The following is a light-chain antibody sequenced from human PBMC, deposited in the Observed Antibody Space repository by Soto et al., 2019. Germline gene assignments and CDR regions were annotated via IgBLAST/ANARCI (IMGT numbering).Light chain of an antibody. J-gene: IGKJ2*01. CDR1: QSLLHRNGYNY. CDR3: VHSLQNPPYT. Sequence: DIVMTQSPLSLPVTPGEPASISCRSSQSLLHRNGYNYLDWYLQKPGQSPQLLIYLGSLRASGVPDRFSGSGSGTDFTLKISRVEAEDVGVYYCVHSLQNPPYTFGQGTELEIK. V-gene: IGKV2-28*01. CDR2: LGS.